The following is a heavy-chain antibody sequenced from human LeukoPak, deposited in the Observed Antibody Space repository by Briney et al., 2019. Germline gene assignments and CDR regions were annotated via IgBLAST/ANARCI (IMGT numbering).Heavy chain of an antibody. Sequence: SETLSLTCTVSGYSISSGYYWGWIRQPPGKGLEWIGGIYHSGSTYYNPSLKSRVTISVDTSKNQFSLKLSSVTAADTAVYYCASTLAIVVVPAAEAFDYWGQGTLVTVSS. V-gene: IGHV4-38-2*02. D-gene: IGHD2-2*01. CDR1: GYSISSGYY. J-gene: IGHJ4*02. CDR3: ASTLAIVVVPAAEAFDY. CDR2: IYHSGST.